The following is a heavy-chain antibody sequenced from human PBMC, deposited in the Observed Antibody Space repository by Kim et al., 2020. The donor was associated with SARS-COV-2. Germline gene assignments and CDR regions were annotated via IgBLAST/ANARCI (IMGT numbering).Heavy chain of an antibody. CDR1: GGTFSSYA. V-gene: IGHV1-69*01. D-gene: IGHD2-2*01. CDR2: IIPIFGTA. CDR3: ARDGCSSTSCHLGGYYGMDV. Sequence: VKVSCKASGGTFSSYAISWVRQAPGQGLEWMGGIIPIFGTANYAQKFQGRVTITADESTSTAYMELSSLRSEDTAVYYCARDGCSSTSCHLGGYYGMDVWGQGTTVTVSS. J-gene: IGHJ6*02.